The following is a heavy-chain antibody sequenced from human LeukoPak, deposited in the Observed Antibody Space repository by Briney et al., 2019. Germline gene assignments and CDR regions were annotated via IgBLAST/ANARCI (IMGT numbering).Heavy chain of an antibody. J-gene: IGHJ4*02. CDR3: TTEGFPPEVVFFDY. CDR1: GFTFSNAW. CDR2: IRSKTDGGTT. Sequence: GGSLRLSCAASGFTFSNAWMSWVRQAPGKGLEWVGRIRSKTDGGTTEYAAPVKGRFTISRDVSKNTLFLEMNSLKTEDTAVYYCTTEGFPPEVVFFDYWGQGTLVTVSS. D-gene: IGHD2-8*02. V-gene: IGHV3-15*01.